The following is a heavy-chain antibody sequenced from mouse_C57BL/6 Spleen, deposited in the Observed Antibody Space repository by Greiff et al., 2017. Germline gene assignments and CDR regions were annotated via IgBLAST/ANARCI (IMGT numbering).Heavy chain of an antibody. V-gene: IGHV1-64*01. Sequence: QVQLQQPGAELVKPGASVKLSCKASGYTFTSYWMHWVKQRPGQGLEWIGMIHPNSGSTNYNEKFKSKATLTVDKSSSTAYMQLSSLTSEDSAVYYCARRDYDYDGFDYWGQGTTLTVSS. CDR2: IHPNSGST. J-gene: IGHJ2*01. D-gene: IGHD2-4*01. CDR1: GYTFTSYW. CDR3: ARRDYDYDGFDY.